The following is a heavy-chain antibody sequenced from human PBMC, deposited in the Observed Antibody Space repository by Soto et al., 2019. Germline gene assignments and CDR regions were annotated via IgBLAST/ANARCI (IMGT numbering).Heavy chain of an antibody. D-gene: IGHD5-12*01. V-gene: IGHV3-30*03. CDR3: ARERRGYNNSA. J-gene: IGHJ4*02. CDR2: ISFDGNNK. Sequence: GGSLRLSCAASGFTFKTYDMHWVRQAPGKGLEWVAIISFDGNNKYYADSVKGRFTISRDNSKNTLSLNMNSLRPNDTGLYYCARERRGYNNSARGQGTMVTVSS. CDR1: GFTFKTYD.